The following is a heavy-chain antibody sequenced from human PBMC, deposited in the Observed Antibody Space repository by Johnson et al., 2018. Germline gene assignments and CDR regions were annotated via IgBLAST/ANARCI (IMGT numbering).Heavy chain of an antibody. CDR2: ISIDGSNK. CDR3: ARARSWGIQLYYYYYGMDV. D-gene: IGHD5-18*01. CDR1: GFTFSRCG. J-gene: IGHJ6*04. V-gene: IGHV3-30*03. Sequence: QVQLQESGGGVVQPGGSLKLSCAASGFTFSRCGMHWVRQAPGKGLEWVAVISIDGSNKYYADSVKGRFTISRNNSKNTVYRQMNSLRAEDRAVYYCARARSWGIQLYYYYYGMDVGGKGTKVTVSS.